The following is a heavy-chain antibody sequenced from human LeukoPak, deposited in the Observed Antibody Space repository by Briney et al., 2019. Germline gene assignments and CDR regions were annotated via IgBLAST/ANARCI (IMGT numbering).Heavy chain of an antibody. J-gene: IGHJ4*02. V-gene: IGHV3-64*02. Sequence: GGSLRLSCEASGFTFSNYAIHWIRQAPGKGLEYVSGISDNGGSTFYADSVKGRFTISRDNSKNTLYLQMGSLRVEDMAVYYCARDDGGSPGGWGQGTLVTVSS. CDR2: ISDNGGST. CDR3: ARDDGGSPGG. CDR1: GFTFSNYA. D-gene: IGHD1-26*01.